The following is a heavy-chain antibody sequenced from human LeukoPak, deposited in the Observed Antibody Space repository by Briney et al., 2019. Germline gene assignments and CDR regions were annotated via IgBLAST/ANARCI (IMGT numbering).Heavy chain of an antibody. CDR2: ISAYNGNT. CDR3: ARPWTYYYDSSGYSH. J-gene: IGHJ4*02. CDR1: SYTFTSYG. V-gene: IGHV1-18*01. Sequence: ASVKVSCKASSYTFTSYGISWVRQAPGQGLEWMGWISAYNGNTNYAQKLQGRVTMTTDTSTSTAHMELRSLRSDDTAVYYCARPWTYYYDSSGYSHWGQGTLVTVSS. D-gene: IGHD3-22*01.